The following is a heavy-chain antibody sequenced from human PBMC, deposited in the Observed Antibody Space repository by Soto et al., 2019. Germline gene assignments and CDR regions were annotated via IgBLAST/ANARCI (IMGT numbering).Heavy chain of an antibody. J-gene: IGHJ3*02. Sequence: PSETLSLTCTVSGGSISSGDYYWSWIRQPPGKGLEWIGYIYYSGSTYYNPSLKSRVTISVDTSKNQFSLKLSSVTAADTAVYYCARDPSNWGTYAFDIWGQGTMVTVSS. D-gene: IGHD7-27*01. CDR1: GGSISSGDYY. CDR3: ARDPSNWGTYAFDI. V-gene: IGHV4-30-4*01. CDR2: IYYSGST.